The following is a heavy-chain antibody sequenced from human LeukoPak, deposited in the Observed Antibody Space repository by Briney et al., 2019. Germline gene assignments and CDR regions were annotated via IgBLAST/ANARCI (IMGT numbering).Heavy chain of an antibody. CDR1: GGSISSSSYY. D-gene: IGHD4-11*01. J-gene: IGHJ5*02. CDR2: IYYSGST. V-gene: IGHV4-39*07. CDR3: ARDLDYSNDIDP. Sequence: SETLPLTCTVSGGSISSSSYYWGWIRQPPGKGLEWIGSIYYSGSTYYNPSLKSRVTISVDTSKNQFSLKLSSVTAADTAVYYCARDLDYSNDIDPWGQGTLVTVSS.